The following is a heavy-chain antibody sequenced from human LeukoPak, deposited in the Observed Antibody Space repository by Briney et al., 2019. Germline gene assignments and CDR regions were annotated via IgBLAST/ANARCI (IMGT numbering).Heavy chain of an antibody. CDR1: GGSFSGHY. V-gene: IGHV4-34*01. D-gene: IGHD3-16*01. Sequence: PSETLSLTCAVYGGSFSGHYWSWIRQPPGKGLEWIGEINHSGSTNYNPSLKGRVTISVDTSKNQFSVKLSSVTAADTAVYYCARWGPRGSGASYYYYYYMDVWGKGTTVTVSS. CDR2: INHSGST. CDR3: ARWGPRGSGASYYYYYYMDV. J-gene: IGHJ6*03.